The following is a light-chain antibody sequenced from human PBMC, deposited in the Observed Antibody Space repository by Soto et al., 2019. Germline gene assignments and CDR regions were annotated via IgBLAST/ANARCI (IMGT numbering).Light chain of an antibody. CDR3: AAWDDSLNGCV. CDR1: SSNIGSNS. CDR2: TNS. V-gene: IGLV1-44*01. Sequence: QSVLTQPPSASGTPGQRVTISCSGSSSNIGSNSVHWYRQIPGTAPKLLIYTNSQRSSGVPDRFSGSKSGTSASLAISGLQSEDEADYYCAAWDDSLNGCVFGTGTKLTVL. J-gene: IGLJ1*01.